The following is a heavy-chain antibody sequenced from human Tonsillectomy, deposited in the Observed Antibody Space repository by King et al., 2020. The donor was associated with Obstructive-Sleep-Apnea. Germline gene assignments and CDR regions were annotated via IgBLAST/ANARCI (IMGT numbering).Heavy chain of an antibody. CDR2: INYSGST. CDR1: GGSISSTTHY. D-gene: IGHD6-13*01. Sequence: LQLQESGPGLVKPSETLSLSCTVSGGSISSTTHYWGWIRQPPGKGLEWIGSINYSGSTYDNPSLKSRITISVATSKNQFSLRLSSVTAADTAVYYCVRDFRSSWTLLYCDYCGQGTLVTVSS. CDR3: VRDFRSSWTLLYCDY. V-gene: IGHV4-39*07. J-gene: IGHJ4*02.